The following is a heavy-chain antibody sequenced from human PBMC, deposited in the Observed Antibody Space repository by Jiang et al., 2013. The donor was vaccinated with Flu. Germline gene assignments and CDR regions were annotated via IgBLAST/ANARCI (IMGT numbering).Heavy chain of an antibody. V-gene: IGHV4-39*01. Sequence: ALLKPSETLSLTCTVSGGSISSSSYYWGWIRQPPGKGLEWIGSIYYSGSTYYNPSLKSRVTISVDTSKNQFSLKLSSVTATDTAVYYCARSSGGYYFDYWGQGTLVTVSS. D-gene: IGHD3-16*01. CDR2: IYYSGST. J-gene: IGHJ4*02. CDR3: ARSSGGYYFDY. CDR1: GGSISSSSYY.